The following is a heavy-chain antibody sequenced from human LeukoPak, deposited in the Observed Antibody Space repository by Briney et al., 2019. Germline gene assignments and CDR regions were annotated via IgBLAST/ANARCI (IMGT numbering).Heavy chain of an antibody. CDR3: ARVLLTTMIVVAITAGSRVDY. J-gene: IGHJ4*02. Sequence: GGSLRLSCAASGFTFSSYDMHWVRQATGKGLEWVSAIGTAGDTYYPGSVKGRFTISRENAKNSLYLQMNSLRAGDTAVYYCARVLLTTMIVVAITAGSRVDYWGQGTLVTVSS. CDR1: GFTFSSYD. D-gene: IGHD3-22*01. CDR2: IGTAGDT. V-gene: IGHV3-13*01.